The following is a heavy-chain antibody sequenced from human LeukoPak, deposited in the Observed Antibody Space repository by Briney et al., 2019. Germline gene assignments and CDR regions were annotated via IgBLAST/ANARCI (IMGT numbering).Heavy chain of an antibody. V-gene: IGHV3-48*01. CDR3: ARDRTYYDSSGYYY. J-gene: IGHJ4*02. D-gene: IGHD3-22*01. CDR2: ISSGSSTI. CDR1: GFTFSSYS. Sequence: GGSLRLSCAASGFTFSSYSMNWVRQAPVKELEWVSYISSGSSTIYYADSVKGRFTISRDNAKNSLYLQMNSLRAEDTAVYYCARDRTYYDSSGYYYWGQGTLVTVSS.